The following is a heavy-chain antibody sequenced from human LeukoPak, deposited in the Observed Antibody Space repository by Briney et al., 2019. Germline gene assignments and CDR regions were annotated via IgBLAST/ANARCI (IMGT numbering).Heavy chain of an antibody. CDR1: GFTLISNW. V-gene: IGHV3-74*01. J-gene: IGHJ3*02. CDR2: IYSEGSST. CDR3: GRSVTDAFDI. D-gene: IGHD3-3*01. Sequence: GGSLTLPCAASGFTLISNWMHWVRQAPRDGLVWVSCIYSEGSSTSFAASVKDRFTLSRDNDKHTLYLQMDSLRAEDTAVYYCGRSVTDAFDIWGQGTMVTVFS.